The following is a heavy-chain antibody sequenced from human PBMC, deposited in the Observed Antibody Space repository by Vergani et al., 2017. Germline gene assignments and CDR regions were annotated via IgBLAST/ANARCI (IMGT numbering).Heavy chain of an antibody. CDR2: VDPEDGET. D-gene: IGHD5-24*01. Sequence: EVQLVQSGAEVKKPGATVKISCKVSGYTFTDYYIHWVQQAPGKGLEGMGLVDPEDGETIYAEKFQGRVTITADTSTDTAYMGLSRLRSEDTAVYYCATGREGYNFNPPTGDYWGQGTLVTVSS. J-gene: IGHJ4*02. CDR3: ATGREGYNFNPPTGDY. V-gene: IGHV1-69-2*01. CDR1: GYTFTDYY.